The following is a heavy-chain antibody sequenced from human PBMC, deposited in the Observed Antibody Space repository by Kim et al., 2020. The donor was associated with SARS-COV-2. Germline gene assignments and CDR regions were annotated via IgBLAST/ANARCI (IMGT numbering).Heavy chain of an antibody. Sequence: GGSLRLSCAASGFTFGDYAMHWVRQAPGKGLEWVSGISWNSGSIGYAYSVKGRFTISRDNAKNSLHLQMNSLRAEDTALYYCAKGGGSSWYYYYGMDVWGQGTTVTLSS. J-gene: IGHJ6*02. CDR3: AKGGGSSWYYYYGMDV. CDR1: GFTFGDYA. CDR2: ISWNSGSI. D-gene: IGHD6-13*01. V-gene: IGHV3-9*01.